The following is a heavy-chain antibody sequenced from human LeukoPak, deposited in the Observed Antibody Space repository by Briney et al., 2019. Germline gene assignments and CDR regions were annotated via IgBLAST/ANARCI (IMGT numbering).Heavy chain of an antibody. CDR2: INPSGGST. V-gene: IGHV1-46*01. CDR1: GFTFSSYG. Sequence: GGSLRLSCAASGFTFSSYGMHWVRQAPGQGLEWMGIINPSGGSTSYAQKFQGRVTMTRDTSTSTVYMELSSLRSEDTAVYYCASTNYYGSGSEYYYYYGMDVWGQGTTVTVSS. CDR3: ASTNYYGSGSEYYYYYGMDV. J-gene: IGHJ6*02. D-gene: IGHD3-10*01.